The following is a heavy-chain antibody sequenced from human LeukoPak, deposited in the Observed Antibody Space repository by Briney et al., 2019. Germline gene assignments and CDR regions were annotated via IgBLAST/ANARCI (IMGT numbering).Heavy chain of an antibody. J-gene: IGHJ6*03. CDR3: ARLELYYYYMDV. V-gene: IGHV1-8*03. Sequence: ASVKVSCKASGYTLTSYDINWVRQATGQGLEWMGWMNPNSGNTGYAQKFQGRVTITRNTSISTAYMELSSLRSEDTAVYYCARLELYYYYMDVWGKGTTVTVSS. CDR1: GYTLTSYD. D-gene: IGHD1-26*01. CDR2: MNPNSGNT.